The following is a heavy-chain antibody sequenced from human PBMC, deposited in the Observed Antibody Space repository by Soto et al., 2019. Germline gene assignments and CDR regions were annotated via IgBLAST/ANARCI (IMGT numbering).Heavy chain of an antibody. D-gene: IGHD1-1*01. CDR1: GGSISSSSYY. CDR3: ARAVGPVPADY. CDR2: IYYSGST. Sequence: ETLSLTCTVSGGSISSSSYYWGWIRQPPGKGLEWIGSIYYSGSTYYNPSLKSRVTITRDTSASTAYMEVSSLRSEDTAVYYCARAVGPVPADYWGQGTLVTVSS. J-gene: IGHJ4*02. V-gene: IGHV4-39*01.